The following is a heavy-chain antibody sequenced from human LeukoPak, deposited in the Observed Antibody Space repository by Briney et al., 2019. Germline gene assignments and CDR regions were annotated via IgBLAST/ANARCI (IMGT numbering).Heavy chain of an antibody. Sequence: RASVKVSCKASGYTFTSYGISWVRQAPGQGLEWMGWISAYNGNTNYAQKLHGRVTMTTDTSTSTAYMELRSLRSDDTAVYYCARTPVVTIFGVVIARYYFDYWGQGTLVTVSS. CDR2: ISAYNGNT. CDR1: GYTFTSYG. J-gene: IGHJ4*02. CDR3: ARTPVVTIFGVVIARYYFDY. D-gene: IGHD3-3*01. V-gene: IGHV1-18*01.